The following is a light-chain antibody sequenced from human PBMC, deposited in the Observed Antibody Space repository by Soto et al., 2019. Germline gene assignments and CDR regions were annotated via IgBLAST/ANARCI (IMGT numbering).Light chain of an antibody. Sequence: QSVLTQPPPASGTPGQRVSISCAGGSSNIGTNTVNWYQHLPGTAPKLLIFSNDERPSGVPDRFSGSKSGTSASLAISGLQSDDEADYYCAAWDDSLNGVVFGGGTKVTVL. J-gene: IGLJ2*01. CDR1: SSNIGTNT. CDR2: SND. V-gene: IGLV1-44*01. CDR3: AAWDDSLNGVV.